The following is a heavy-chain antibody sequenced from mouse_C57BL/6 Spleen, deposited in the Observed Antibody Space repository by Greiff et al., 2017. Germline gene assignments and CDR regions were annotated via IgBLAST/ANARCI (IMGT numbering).Heavy chain of an antibody. CDR3: AGDNDGYWYFDV. V-gene: IGHV12-3*01. CDR2: ITHCGET. Sequence: VKLQESGPGLVKPSQSLFLTCSITCFPITSGYYWIWIPQSPGKPLEWMGYITHCGETFYNPSLQSPISITRETYKNQFCLQFDSVTTEYTAMYYCAGDNDGYWYFDVWGTGTTVTVSS. CDR1: CFPITSGYY. J-gene: IGHJ1*03. D-gene: IGHD2-3*01.